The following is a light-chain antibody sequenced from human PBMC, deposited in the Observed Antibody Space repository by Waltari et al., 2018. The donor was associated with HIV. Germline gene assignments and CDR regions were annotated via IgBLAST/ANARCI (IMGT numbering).Light chain of an antibody. CDR1: GSSIGTHS. Sequence: QSVLTQPPSASGTPGQRVTISCSGTGSSIGTHSVFWYQQLPGTSPRLLIYRNELRPSGVPDRFSGSKSGPSASLAISGLRSEDEASYYCASWDDSLGGLWVFVGGTKLTVL. CDR2: RNE. V-gene: IGLV1-47*01. CDR3: ASWDDSLGGLWV. J-gene: IGLJ3*02.